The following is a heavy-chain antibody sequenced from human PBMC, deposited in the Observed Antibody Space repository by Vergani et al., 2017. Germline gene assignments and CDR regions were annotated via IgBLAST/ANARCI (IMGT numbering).Heavy chain of an antibody. J-gene: IGHJ6*02. Sequence: QVQLVESGGGVVQPGRSLRLSCAASGFTFSSYGMHWVRQAPGKGLEWVAVISYDGSNKYYADSVKGRFTISRDNSKNTLYLQMNSLRAEDTAVYYCAKVAGVGMDVWSQGTTVTVSS. CDR2: ISYDGSNK. V-gene: IGHV3-30*18. CDR1: GFTFSSYG. D-gene: IGHD6-13*01. CDR3: AKVAGVGMDV.